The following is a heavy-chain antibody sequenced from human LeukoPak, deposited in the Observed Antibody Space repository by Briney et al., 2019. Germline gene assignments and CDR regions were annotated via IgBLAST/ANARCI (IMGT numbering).Heavy chain of an antibody. Sequence: SGTLSLTCAVSGGSISSSIHYWGWVRQSPRKGLEWIGTIHYSGNTYYNPSLRSRLTISLDTSNNQFSLKLSSVTAADTAVYYCATYTEDYSGPAFAPWGQGTLVIVSS. CDR3: ATYTEDYSGPAFAP. D-gene: IGHD3-16*01. CDR2: IHYSGNT. J-gene: IGHJ5*02. V-gene: IGHV4-39*07. CDR1: GGSISSSIHY.